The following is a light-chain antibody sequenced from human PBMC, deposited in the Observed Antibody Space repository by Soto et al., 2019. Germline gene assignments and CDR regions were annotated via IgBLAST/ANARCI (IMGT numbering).Light chain of an antibody. J-gene: IGKJ1*01. CDR1: QSINSK. V-gene: IGKV3-15*01. CDR2: GAS. Sequence: EIVLTQSPGTLSLSPGEIATLSCRASQSINSKLAWYQQKPGQAPRLLIHGASTRAPGIPARFSGSGSGTDFTLTISSLQSEDFAVYYCHQYDHWPQTFGQGTKVDIK. CDR3: HQYDHWPQT.